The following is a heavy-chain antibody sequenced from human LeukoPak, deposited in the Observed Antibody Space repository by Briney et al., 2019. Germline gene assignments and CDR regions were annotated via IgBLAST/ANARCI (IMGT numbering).Heavy chain of an antibody. V-gene: IGHV3-66*01. Sequence: GGSLRLSCAASGFTVSSNYMSWVRQAPGKGLEWVSVIYSGGSTYYADSVKGRFTISRDNSDNTLFLQMNSLRVEDTAIYYCAKDWSGDFDGIDNWGQGTLVIVSS. CDR2: IYSGGST. CDR1: GFTVSSNY. CDR3: AKDWSGDFDGIDN. D-gene: IGHD5-24*01. J-gene: IGHJ4*02.